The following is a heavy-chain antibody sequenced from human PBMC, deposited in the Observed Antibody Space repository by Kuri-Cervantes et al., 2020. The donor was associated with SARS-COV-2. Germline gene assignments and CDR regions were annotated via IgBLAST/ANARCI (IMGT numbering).Heavy chain of an antibody. V-gene: IGHV1-2*02. J-gene: IGHJ4*02. Sequence: ASVKVSCKASGYTFTGYYMHWVRQAPGQGLEWMGWINPNSGGTNHAQKFQGRVTMTRDTSISTAYMELSRLRSDDTAVYYCARASSIVVVPAAPFDYWGQGTLVTVSS. CDR2: INPNSGGT. CDR1: GYTFTGYY. D-gene: IGHD2-2*01. CDR3: ARASSIVVVPAAPFDY.